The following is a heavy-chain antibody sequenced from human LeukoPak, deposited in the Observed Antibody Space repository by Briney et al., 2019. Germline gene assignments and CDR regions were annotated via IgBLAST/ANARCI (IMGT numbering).Heavy chain of an antibody. CDR2: ISFDGSNK. CDR3: ARGPGAYYYGSGNSFDP. CDR1: GFTFSSYA. V-gene: IGHV3-30*04. J-gene: IGHJ5*02. Sequence: PGGSLRLSCAASGFTFSSYAIHWVRQAPGKGLGWVALISFDGSNKYYADSVKGRFTISRDNSKNTLYLQMNSLRAEDTAVYYCARGPGAYYYGSGNSFDPWGQGTLVTVSS. D-gene: IGHD3-10*01.